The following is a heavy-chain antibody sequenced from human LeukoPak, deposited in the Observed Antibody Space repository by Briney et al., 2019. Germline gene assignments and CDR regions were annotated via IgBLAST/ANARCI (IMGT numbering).Heavy chain of an antibody. Sequence: QPGRSLRLSCTASGFTFGDYAMSWFRQAPGKGLEGVGFIRSKAYGWTTEYAASVKGRFTISRDDSKSIAYLQMSSLKTEDTAVYYCTRAHPILKLWGQGTLVTVSS. CDR1: GFTFGDYA. V-gene: IGHV3-49*03. CDR3: TRAHPILKL. CDR2: IRSKAYGWTT. D-gene: IGHD3-9*01. J-gene: IGHJ4*02.